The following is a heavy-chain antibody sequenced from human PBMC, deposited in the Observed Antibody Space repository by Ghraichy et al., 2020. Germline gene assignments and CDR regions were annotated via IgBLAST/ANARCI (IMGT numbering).Heavy chain of an antibody. CDR3: AKGDDAFDI. Sequence: SCTASGFTISSYGMHWVRQAPGRGLEWVAVISYDGHNKYYADFVKGRFTISRDNSKNTLFLQMNSLRVEDTAVFYCAKGDDAFDIWGQGTMVTVSS. CDR2: ISYDGHNK. J-gene: IGHJ3*02. V-gene: IGHV3-30*18. CDR1: GFTISSYG.